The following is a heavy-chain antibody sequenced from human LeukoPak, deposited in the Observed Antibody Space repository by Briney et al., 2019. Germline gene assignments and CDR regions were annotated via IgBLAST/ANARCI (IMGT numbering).Heavy chain of an antibody. V-gene: IGHV3-30-3*01. J-gene: IGHJ4*02. D-gene: IGHD3-9*01. CDR2: ISYDGSNK. Sequence: PGGSLRLSCAASGFTFSSYAMHWVRQAPGKGLEWVAVISYDGSNKYYADSVKGRFTISRDNSKNTLYLQMNSLRAEDTAVYYCARGVLTGYYIVYYFDYWGQGTLVTVSS. CDR3: ARGVLTGYYIVYYFDY. CDR1: GFTFSSYA.